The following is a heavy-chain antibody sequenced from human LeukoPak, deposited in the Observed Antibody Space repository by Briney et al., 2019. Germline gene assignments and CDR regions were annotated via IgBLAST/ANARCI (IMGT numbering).Heavy chain of an antibody. CDR3: ARDRAYSSSWYYFDY. J-gene: IGHJ4*02. V-gene: IGHV4-30-4*08. Sequence: ASETLSLTCTVSGGSISSGDYYWSWIRQPPGKGLEWIGHIYHSGITYYNPSLKGRVTFLVDTSKNQFSLKVNSVTAADTAVYHCARDRAYSSSWYYFDYWGQGTLVTVSS. D-gene: IGHD6-13*01. CDR1: GGSISSGDYY. CDR2: IYHSGIT.